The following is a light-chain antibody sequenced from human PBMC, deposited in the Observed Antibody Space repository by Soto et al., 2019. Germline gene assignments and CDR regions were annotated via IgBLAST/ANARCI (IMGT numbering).Light chain of an antibody. V-gene: IGLV1-40*01. CDR3: QPYDSSLSAVV. J-gene: IGLJ2*01. CDR1: SSNIGAGYD. Sequence: QSALTQPPSVSGAPGQRVTISCTGSSSNIGAGYDVHWYQQLPGTAPKLLIYGNSNRPSGVPDRFSGSKSGTSASLAITGLQAEDEADYYCQPYDSSLSAVVFGGGTKVTVL. CDR2: GNS.